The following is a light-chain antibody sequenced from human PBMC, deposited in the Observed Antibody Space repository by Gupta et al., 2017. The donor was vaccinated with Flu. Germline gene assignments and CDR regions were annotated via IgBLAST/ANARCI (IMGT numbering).Light chain of an antibody. J-gene: IGLJ3*02. CDR2: RNN. CDR1: SSNIGSNF. Sequence: QSVLTQPPSASGTPCQRVTMPCSGSSSNIGSNFVDWNQQLPGTAPKLLIYRNNKRPSGVPDRFSGSKSGTTASLAISGLRSEDEAEYHCATWDDSVSGPWVFGGGTKLTVL. CDR3: ATWDDSVSGPWV. V-gene: IGLV1-47*01.